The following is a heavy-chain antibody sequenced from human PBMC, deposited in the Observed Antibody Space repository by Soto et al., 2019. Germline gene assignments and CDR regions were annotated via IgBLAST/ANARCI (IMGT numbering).Heavy chain of an antibody. Sequence: GGSLRLSCAASGFTFDDYTMHWVRQAPGKGLEWVSLISWDGGSTYYADSVKGRFTISRDNSKNSLYLQMNSLRTEDTALYYCAKDLTALAVAVAGPYWGQGTLVTVSS. CDR1: GFTFDDYT. V-gene: IGHV3-43*01. J-gene: IGHJ4*02. D-gene: IGHD6-19*01. CDR3: AKDLTALAVAVAGPY. CDR2: ISWDGGST.